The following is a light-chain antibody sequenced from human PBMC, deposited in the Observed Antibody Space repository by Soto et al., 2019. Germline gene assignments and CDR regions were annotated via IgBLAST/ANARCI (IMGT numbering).Light chain of an antibody. J-gene: IGKJ5*01. CDR2: GAS. V-gene: IGKV3-15*01. CDR3: QHYFNWPYT. Sequence: EIGMTHSPATLSVSPGEIATLSCWASQSVTSNLAWYQQKPGRAPRLLIYGASTRATGIPARFSGSGSGTEFTHTISNLQSEDFALYYCQHYFNWPYTFGQGTRLEIK. CDR1: QSVTSN.